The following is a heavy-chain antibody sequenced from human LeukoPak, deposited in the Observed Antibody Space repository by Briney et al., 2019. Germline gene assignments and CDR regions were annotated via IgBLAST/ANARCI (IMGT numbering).Heavy chain of an antibody. CDR2: INHSGST. Sequence: SETLSLTCAVYGGSFSGYYWSWIRQPPGKGLEWIGEINHSGSTNYNPSLKSRVTISVDTSKDQFSLKLSSVTAADTAVYYCARVPVWVLVVGAREAFDIWGQGTMVTVSS. CDR3: ARVPVWVLVVGAREAFDI. J-gene: IGHJ3*02. D-gene: IGHD1-26*01. CDR1: GGSFSGYY. V-gene: IGHV4-34*01.